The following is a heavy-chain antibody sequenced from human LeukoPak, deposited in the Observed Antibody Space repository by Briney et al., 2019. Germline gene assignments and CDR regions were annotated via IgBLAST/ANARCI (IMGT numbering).Heavy chain of an antibody. D-gene: IGHD1-14*01. J-gene: IGHJ2*01. V-gene: IGHV4-34*01. CDR1: GGSFSGYY. CDR3: ARFRPKLDRISRGWYFDL. CDR2: INHSGST. Sequence: MPSETLSLTCAVYGGSFSGYYWSWIRQPPGKGLEWIGEINHSGSTNYNPSLKSRVTISVDTSKNQFSLKLSSVTAADTAVYYCARFRPKLDRISRGWYFDLWGRGTLVTVSS.